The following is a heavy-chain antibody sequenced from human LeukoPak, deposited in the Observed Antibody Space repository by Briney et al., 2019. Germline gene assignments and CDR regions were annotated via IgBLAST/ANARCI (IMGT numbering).Heavy chain of an antibody. V-gene: IGHV3-30*18. Sequence: GGSLRLSCAASGFTFSSYGMQWVRQAPGKGVEGVADISYDGSNKYYADSVKGRFNISRENYKNTVYVKKKSLRAEDTAVYYCAKDRRGEWLLIPMDVWGKGTTVTVSS. CDR1: GFTFSSYG. CDR2: ISYDGSNK. J-gene: IGHJ6*03. D-gene: IGHD3-3*01. CDR3: AKDRRGEWLLIPMDV.